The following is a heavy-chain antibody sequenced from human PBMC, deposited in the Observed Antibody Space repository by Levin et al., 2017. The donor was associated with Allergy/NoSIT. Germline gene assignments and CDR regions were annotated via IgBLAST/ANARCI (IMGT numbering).Heavy chain of an antibody. D-gene: IGHD3-10*01. J-gene: IGHJ3*02. CDR1: GFTVSSNY. V-gene: IGHV3-66*02. CDR2: IYSGGST. CDR3: ARDEATGRDAFDI. Sequence: GESLKISCAASGFTVSSNYMSWVRQAPGKGLEWVSVIYSGGSTYYADSVKGRFTISRDNSKNTLYLQMNSLRAEDTAVYYCARDEATGRDAFDIWGQGTMVTVSS.